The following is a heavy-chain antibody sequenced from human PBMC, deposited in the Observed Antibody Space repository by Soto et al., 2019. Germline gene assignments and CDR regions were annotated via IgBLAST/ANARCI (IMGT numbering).Heavy chain of an antibody. J-gene: IGHJ4*02. D-gene: IGHD6-19*01. CDR3: AGANTEWLVHCDY. Sequence: ASVKVSCKASGYTFTSYGISWVRQAPGQGLEWMGWISAYNDNTNYAQKFQGRVTMTTDTSTSTAYMELRSLRSDDTAVYYCAGANTEWLVHCDYWGQGTLVTVSS. CDR1: GYTFTSYG. CDR2: ISAYNDNT. V-gene: IGHV1-18*01.